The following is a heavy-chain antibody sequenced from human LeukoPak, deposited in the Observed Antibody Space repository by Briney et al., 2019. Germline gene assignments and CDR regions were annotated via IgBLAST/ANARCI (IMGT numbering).Heavy chain of an antibody. D-gene: IGHD4-17*01. Sequence: SVKVSCKASGGTFSSYAISWVRQAPGQGLEWMGGIIPIFGTANYAQKFQGRVTMTRDTSTSTVYMELSSLRSEDTAVYYCARDPGATGDYGDGNWFDPWGQGTLVTVSS. CDR3: ARDPGATGDYGDGNWFDP. J-gene: IGHJ5*02. CDR1: GGTFSSYA. V-gene: IGHV1-69*05. CDR2: IIPIFGTA.